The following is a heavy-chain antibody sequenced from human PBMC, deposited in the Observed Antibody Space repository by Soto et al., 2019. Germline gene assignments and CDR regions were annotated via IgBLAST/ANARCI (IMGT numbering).Heavy chain of an antibody. CDR3: AADPAYCGGDCYSGAFDI. V-gene: IGHV1-58*01. J-gene: IGHJ3*02. D-gene: IGHD2-21*02. CDR2: IVVGSGNT. Sequence: ASVKVSCKASGFTFTSSAVHWVRQARGQRLEWIGWIVVGSGNTNYAQKFQERVTITRDMSTSTAYMELSSLRSEDTAVYYCAADPAYCGGDCYSGAFDIWGQGTMVTVSS. CDR1: GFTFTSSA.